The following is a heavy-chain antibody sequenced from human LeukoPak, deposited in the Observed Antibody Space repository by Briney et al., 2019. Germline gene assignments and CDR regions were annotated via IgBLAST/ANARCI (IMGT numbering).Heavy chain of an antibody. J-gene: IGHJ5*02. CDR3: ARENEDAIGGWLDP. CDR1: GFTFSNFG. CDR2: IWDDGSNK. V-gene: IGHV3-33*01. Sequence: GGSLRLSCAASGFTFSNFGMHWVRQAPGKGLEWVAVIWDDGSNKYYADSVKGRFTISRDNFENTVHLQMNSLRAEDTAVYYCARENEDAIGGWLDPWGQGTLVTVSS. D-gene: IGHD2-21*01.